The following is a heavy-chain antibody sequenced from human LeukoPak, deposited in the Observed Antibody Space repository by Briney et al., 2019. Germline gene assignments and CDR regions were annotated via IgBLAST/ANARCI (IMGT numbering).Heavy chain of an antibody. D-gene: IGHD3-3*01. CDR2: ISYDGSNK. CDR3: AKDRDDFWSGYYFDY. CDR1: GFTFSSYG. Sequence: GGSLRLSCAASGFTFSSYGMHWVRHAPGKGLEWVAVISYDGSNKYYADSVKGRFTISRDNSKNTLYLQMNSLRAEDTAVYYCAKDRDDFWSGYYFDYWGQGTLVTVSS. V-gene: IGHV3-30*18. J-gene: IGHJ4*02.